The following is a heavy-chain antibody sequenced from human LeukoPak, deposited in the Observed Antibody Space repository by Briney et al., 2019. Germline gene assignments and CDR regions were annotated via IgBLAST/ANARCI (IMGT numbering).Heavy chain of an antibody. Sequence: PSETLSLTCTVSGGSLSSYYWSGIRQPPGEGLEWIGYIYYSGSTNYNPSLKSRVTISVDTSKNQFSLKLSSVTAADTAVYYCARHRVRSGYSYGYVTDWGQGTLVTVSS. CDR3: ARHRVRSGYSYGYVTD. J-gene: IGHJ4*02. CDR2: IYYSGST. V-gene: IGHV4-59*08. CDR1: GGSLSSYY. D-gene: IGHD5-18*01.